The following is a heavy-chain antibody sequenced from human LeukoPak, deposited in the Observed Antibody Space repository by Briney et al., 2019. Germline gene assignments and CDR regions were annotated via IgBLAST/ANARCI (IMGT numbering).Heavy chain of an antibody. V-gene: IGHV3-30-3*01. CDR2: ISYDGSNK. J-gene: IGHJ4*02. CDR1: GFTFSSYA. CDR3: AKDGGSYHSQHFDY. D-gene: IGHD1-26*01. Sequence: GGSLRLSCAASGFTFSSYAMHWVRQAPGKGLEWVAVISYDGSNKYYADSVKGRFTISRDNSKNTLYLQMNSLRAEDTAVYYCAKDGGSYHSQHFDYWGQGTLVTVSS.